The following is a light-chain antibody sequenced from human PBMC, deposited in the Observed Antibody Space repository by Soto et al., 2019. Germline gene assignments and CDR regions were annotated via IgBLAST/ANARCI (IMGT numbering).Light chain of an antibody. CDR1: QSLLHSDGYTY. Sequence: IVMTQSPLSLSVTPGEPASISCRSSQSLLHSDGYTYFDWYLQKPGQSPQLLIYLASNRASGVPEMFRGSGSGTDFTLKISIVASEEVWVYYCMHALQIHLTFGGGNPVEI. J-gene: IGKJ4*01. V-gene: IGKV2-28*01. CDR2: LAS. CDR3: MHALQIHLT.